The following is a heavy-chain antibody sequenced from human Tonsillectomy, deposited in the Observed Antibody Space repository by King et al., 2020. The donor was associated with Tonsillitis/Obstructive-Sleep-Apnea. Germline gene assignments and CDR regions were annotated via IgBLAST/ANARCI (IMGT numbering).Heavy chain of an antibody. CDR2: INSDGSST. CDR3: ARLDDYDAFDI. CDR1: GFTFSSYW. J-gene: IGHJ3*02. Sequence: VQLVESGGGLVQPGGSLRLSCAASGFTFSSYWMHWVRQAPGKGLVWVSRINSDGSSTTYADSVKGRFTISRDNAKKTLYLQMNSLRADDTAVYSCARLDDYDAFDIWGQGTMVTVSS. V-gene: IGHV3-74*01. D-gene: IGHD5-24*01.